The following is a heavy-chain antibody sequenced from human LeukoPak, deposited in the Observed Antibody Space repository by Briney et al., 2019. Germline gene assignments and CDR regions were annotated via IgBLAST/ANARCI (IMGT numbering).Heavy chain of an antibody. V-gene: IGHV3-30*03. CDR1: GFTFSSYG. CDR2: ISYDGSNK. Sequence: SGGSLRLSCAASGFTFSSYGMHWVRQAPGKGLEWVAVISYDGSNKYYADSVKGRFTISRDNSKNTLYLQMNSLRAEDTAVYYCAHDGDDYVWGSYRQDYWGQGTLVTVSS. J-gene: IGHJ4*02. D-gene: IGHD3-16*02. CDR3: AHDGDDYVWGSYRQDY.